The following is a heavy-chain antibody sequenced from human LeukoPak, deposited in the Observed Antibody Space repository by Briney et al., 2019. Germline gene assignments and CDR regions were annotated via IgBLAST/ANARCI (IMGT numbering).Heavy chain of an antibody. V-gene: IGHV4-61*02. D-gene: IGHD3-22*01. CDR2: IYTSGST. CDR1: GGSISSGSYY. CDR3: ARGPSPDYYGRSGYYYFDY. J-gene: IGHJ4*02. Sequence: PSETLSLTCTVSGGSISSGSYYWSWIRQPAGKGLEWIGRIYTSGSTNYNPSLKSRVTISVDTSKNQFSLKLSSVTAADTAVYYCARGPSPDYYGRSGYYYFDYWGQGTLVTVSS.